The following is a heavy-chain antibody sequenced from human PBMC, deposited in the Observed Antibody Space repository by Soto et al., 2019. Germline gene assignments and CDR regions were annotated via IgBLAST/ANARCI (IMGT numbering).Heavy chain of an antibody. V-gene: IGHV4-30-4*01. Sequence: QVQLQESGPGLVMPSQTLSLTCAVSGGSVNSADSPWSWIRQPPGTGLEWIGDISYSGGTSYTPSLKSRVTISLDKSKNQVSLSLKSVTAADTAVYYCARARTGTSEYDYWGQGILVTVSS. D-gene: IGHD1-1*01. CDR1: GGSVNSADSP. CDR3: ARARTGTSEYDY. J-gene: IGHJ4*02. CDR2: ISYSGGT.